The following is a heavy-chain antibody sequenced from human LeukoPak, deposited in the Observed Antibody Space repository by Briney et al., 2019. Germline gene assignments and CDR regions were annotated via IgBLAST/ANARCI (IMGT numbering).Heavy chain of an antibody. Sequence: SETLSLTCTVSGASISGWYWSWIRQPPGKGLEWIGYVYGSGYTNYNPSLKSRVTMSIDTSKNHFSLKLTSVTAADTATYYCARETSLAGFASGLGFNYWGQGILVTVSS. CDR3: ARETSLAGFASGLGFNY. CDR1: GASISGWY. V-gene: IGHV4-59*01. D-gene: IGHD6-19*01. CDR2: VYGSGYT. J-gene: IGHJ4*02.